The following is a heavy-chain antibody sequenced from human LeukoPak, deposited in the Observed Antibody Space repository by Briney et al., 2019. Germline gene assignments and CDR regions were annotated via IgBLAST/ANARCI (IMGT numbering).Heavy chain of an antibody. J-gene: IGHJ4*02. D-gene: IGHD6-13*01. CDR2: IGAYNGNT. CDR1: GYTFTSYG. CDR3: ARGSAIAAAGPGGY. V-gene: IGHV1-18*01. Sequence: SVKVFCKASGYTFTSYGISWVRQAPAQGLEWMGWIGAYNGNTNYAQKLQGRVTMTTDTSTSTAYMQLRSLRSDDTAVYYCARGSAIAAAGPGGYWGQGTLVTVS.